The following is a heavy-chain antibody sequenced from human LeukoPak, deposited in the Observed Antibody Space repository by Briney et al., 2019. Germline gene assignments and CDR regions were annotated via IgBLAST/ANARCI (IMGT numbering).Heavy chain of an antibody. CDR2: IYTSGST. CDR3: ARSTIMITFGGVNVDWFDP. D-gene: IGHD3-16*01. V-gene: IGHV4-4*07. Sequence: SETLSLTCTVSGGSISSYYWSWIRQPAGKGLEWIGRIYTSGSTNYNPSLKSRVTMSVDTSKNQFSLKLSSVTAADTAVYYCARSTIMITFGGVNVDWFDPWGQGTLVTVSS. CDR1: GGSISSYY. J-gene: IGHJ5*02.